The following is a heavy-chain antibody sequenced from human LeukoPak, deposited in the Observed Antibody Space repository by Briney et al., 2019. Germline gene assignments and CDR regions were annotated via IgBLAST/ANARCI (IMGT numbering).Heavy chain of an antibody. CDR3: VRDNESAYKRVYGHFFYYMDK. V-gene: IGHV4-4*07. CDR1: GGSLNNDY. D-gene: IGHD2/OR15-2a*01. Sequence: SETLSLTCTVSGGSLNNDYFTWIRQPAGKGLEWIGRIHFGGTTNYNPSFGSRLTLSIDTSKKEISLRLTSVTAADTALYYCVRDNESAYKRVYGHFFYYMDKWGKGTTVIVSS. CDR2: IHFGGTT. J-gene: IGHJ6*03.